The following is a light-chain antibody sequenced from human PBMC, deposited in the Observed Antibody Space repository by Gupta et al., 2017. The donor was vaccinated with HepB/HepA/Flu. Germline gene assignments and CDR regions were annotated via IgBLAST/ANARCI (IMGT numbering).Light chain of an antibody. CDR2: DDI. CDR3: RSYNSSSNRGV. J-gene: IGLJ2*01. Sequence: QSALTHPASVSWSPGHSIAISCTGTSSDVVGYNYVSWYQQHPGTAPKLLMYDDINRPSGVPKRFSGSTSGTTASLDISGLQSGDEADYYCRSYNSSSNRGVFGGGTKMTVL. CDR1: SSDVVGYNY. V-gene: IGLV2-14*03.